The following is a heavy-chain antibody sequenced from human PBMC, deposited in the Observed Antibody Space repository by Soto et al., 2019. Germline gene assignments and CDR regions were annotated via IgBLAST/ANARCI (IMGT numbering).Heavy chain of an antibody. V-gene: IGHV4-34*01. CDR3: ARGGDASAFDY. CDR2: INHSGST. J-gene: IGHJ4*02. D-gene: IGHD6-25*01. Sequence: SETLSLTCAVYGGSFSGYYWSWFRQPPGKGLEWIGEINHSGSTNYNPSLKSRVTISVDTSKNQFSLKLSSVTAADTAVYYCARGGDASAFDYWGQGTLVTVSS. CDR1: GGSFSGYY.